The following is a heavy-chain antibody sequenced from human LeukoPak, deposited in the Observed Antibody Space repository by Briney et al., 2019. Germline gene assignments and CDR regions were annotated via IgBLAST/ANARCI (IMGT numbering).Heavy chain of an antibody. Sequence: ASVKVYCKASDYTFTSYGISWVRQAPGHGLEWMGWISTYNGDAHYAQKFQGRVTMTTDTSTSTAYMDLRSLRSDDTAVYYCARDHSAPITYYYDSSGYYDYWGQGTQVTVSS. CDR2: ISTYNGDA. CDR3: ARDHSAPITYYYDSSGYYDY. J-gene: IGHJ4*02. CDR1: DYTFTSYG. V-gene: IGHV1-18*01. D-gene: IGHD3-22*01.